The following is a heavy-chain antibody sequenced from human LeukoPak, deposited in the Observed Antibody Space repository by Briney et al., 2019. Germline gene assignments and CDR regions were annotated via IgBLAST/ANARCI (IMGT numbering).Heavy chain of an antibody. CDR3: AKDLRYYYDSSGYYDCFDY. V-gene: IGHV3-23*01. CDR1: GFTFSSYG. D-gene: IGHD3-22*01. Sequence: GGSLRLSCAASGFTFSSYGMSWVRQAPGKGLEWVSAISGSGGSTYYADSVKGRFTIPRDNSKNTLYLQMNSLRAEDTAVYYCAKDLRYYYDSSGYYDCFDYWGQGTLVTVSS. CDR2: ISGSGGST. J-gene: IGHJ4*02.